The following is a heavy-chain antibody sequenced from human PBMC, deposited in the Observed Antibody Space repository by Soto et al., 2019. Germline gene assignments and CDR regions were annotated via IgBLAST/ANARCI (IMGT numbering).Heavy chain of an antibody. J-gene: IGHJ1*01. V-gene: IGHV1-69*01. CDR3: ASDQRSITGTTYSEDFQH. D-gene: IGHD1-20*01. CDR1: GGTFSGYA. Sequence: QAQLMQSGAEVKKPGSSVKVSCKASGGTFSGYAINWVRQAPGQGLEWMGGIIPLLGITDYGQKFQGRITIAADESTGTANMDLRGLRAEDTAVYYCASDQRSITGTTYSEDFQHWGQGTLVSVSS. CDR2: IIPLLGIT.